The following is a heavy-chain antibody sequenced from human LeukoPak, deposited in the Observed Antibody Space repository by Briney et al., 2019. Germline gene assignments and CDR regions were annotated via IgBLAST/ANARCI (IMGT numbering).Heavy chain of an antibody. CDR2: INSDGSST. Sequence: GGSLRLSCAASGFTFSSYWMHWVRQAPGKGLVWVSRINSDGSSTSYADSVKGRFTISRDNAKSTLYLQMNSLRAGDTAVYYCARDGGDSDAFDIWGQGTMVTVSS. J-gene: IGHJ3*02. D-gene: IGHD2-21*01. V-gene: IGHV3-74*01. CDR3: ARDGGDSDAFDI. CDR1: GFTFSSYW.